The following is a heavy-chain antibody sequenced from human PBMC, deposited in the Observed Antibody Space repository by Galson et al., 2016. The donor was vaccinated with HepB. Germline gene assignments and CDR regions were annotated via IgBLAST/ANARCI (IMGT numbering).Heavy chain of an antibody. D-gene: IGHD2-15*01. CDR3: AREIGVGGAFDI. J-gene: IGHJ3*02. CDR1: GYTFTDYA. CDR2: ISADSGNT. V-gene: IGHV1-18*01. Sequence: SVKVSCKASGYTFTDYAISWVRQAPGQGLEWMGWISADSGNTYPAQRLQGRVTTTSDTSTGTAYMELRILRSDDTAVYYCAREIGVGGAFDIWGQGTMVTVSS.